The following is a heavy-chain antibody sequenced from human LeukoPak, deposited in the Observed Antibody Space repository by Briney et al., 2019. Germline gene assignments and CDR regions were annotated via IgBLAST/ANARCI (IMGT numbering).Heavy chain of an antibody. CDR3: AKGGEYSSGWYYYYMDV. J-gene: IGHJ6*03. Sequence: AGGSLRLSCAASGFTFSSYGMHWVRRAPGKGLEWVAFIRYDGSNKYYADSVKGRFTISRDNSKNTLYLQMNSLRAEDTAVYYCAKGGEYSSGWYYYYMDVWGKGTTVTISS. CDR1: GFTFSSYG. D-gene: IGHD6-19*01. V-gene: IGHV3-30*02. CDR2: IRYDGSNK.